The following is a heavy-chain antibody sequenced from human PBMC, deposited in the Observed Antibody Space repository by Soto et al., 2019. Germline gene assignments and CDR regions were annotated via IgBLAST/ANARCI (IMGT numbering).Heavy chain of an antibody. CDR3: ARRYCSDSYCSYFDY. Sequence: PSETLSLTCTVSGGSISSYYWSWIRQPPGKGLEWIGEINHSGTTSYSPSLDSRVTTSVDTSKNQFSLRLSSVTAADTAIYYCARRYCSDSYCSYFDYWGRGTLVTVSS. D-gene: IGHD2-15*01. CDR2: INHSGTT. CDR1: GGSISSYY. V-gene: IGHV4-34*01. J-gene: IGHJ4*02.